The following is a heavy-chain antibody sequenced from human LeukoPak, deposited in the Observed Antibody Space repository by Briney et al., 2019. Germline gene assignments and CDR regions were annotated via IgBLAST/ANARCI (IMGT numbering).Heavy chain of an antibody. CDR1: GFTFRTSD. CDR3: AKDTASFDW. J-gene: IGHJ4*02. Sequence: GGFLRLSCAASGFTFRTSDMSWVRQAPGKGLEWVSVISGTGGSTYYADSVKGRFTISRDYSKNTLYLQTNSLRAEDTAVYYCAKDTASFDWWGQGTLVTVSS. V-gene: IGHV3-23*01. CDR2: ISGTGGST. D-gene: IGHD4-17*01.